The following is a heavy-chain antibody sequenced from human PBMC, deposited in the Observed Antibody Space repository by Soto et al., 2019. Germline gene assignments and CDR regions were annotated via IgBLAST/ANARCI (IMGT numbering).Heavy chain of an antibody. V-gene: IGHV3-49*03. Sequence: QTGGSLRLSCIGSGFAFADYAVSWFRQSPGKGLEWIGFLRSKAYGGAIEYAASVRGRFTISRDDSKSVAYLQMNSLKTEDTALYHCTRAPDVYQVLYGGLYFDFWGQGTQVTVSS. CDR2: LRSKAYGGAI. D-gene: IGHD2-2*02. CDR1: GFAFADYA. CDR3: TRAPDVYQVLYGGLYFDF. J-gene: IGHJ4*02.